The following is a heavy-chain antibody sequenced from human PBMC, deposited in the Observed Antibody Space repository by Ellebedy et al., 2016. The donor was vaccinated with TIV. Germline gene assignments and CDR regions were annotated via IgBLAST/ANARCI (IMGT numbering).Heavy chain of an antibody. CDR3: ANPSAVAGPFDY. V-gene: IGHV3-30*18. CDR2: ISYDGSNK. CDR1: GFTFSSYG. J-gene: IGHJ4*02. Sequence: GGSLRLSXAASGFTFSSYGMHWVRQAPGKGLEWVAVISYDGSNKYYADSVKGRFTISRDNSKNTLYLQMNSLRAEDTAVYYCANPSAVAGPFDYWGQGTLVTVSS. D-gene: IGHD6-19*01.